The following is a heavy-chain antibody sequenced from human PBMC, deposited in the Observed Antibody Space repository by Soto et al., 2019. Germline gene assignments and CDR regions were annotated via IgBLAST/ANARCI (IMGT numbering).Heavy chain of an antibody. D-gene: IGHD3-10*01. CDR1: GGSISSYY. CDR3: ARESETMVRGVIKAVRWFDP. J-gene: IGHJ5*02. CDR2: IYYSGST. V-gene: IGHV4-59*12. Sequence: PSETLSLTCTVSGGSISSYYWSWIRQPPGKGLEWIGYIYYSGSTNYNPSLKSRVTISVDTSKNQFSLKLSSVTAADTAVYYCARESETMVRGVIKAVRWFDPWGQGTLVTVSS.